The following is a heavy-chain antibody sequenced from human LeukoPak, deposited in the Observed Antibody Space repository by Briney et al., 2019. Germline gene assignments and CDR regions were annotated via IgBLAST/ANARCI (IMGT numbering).Heavy chain of an antibody. CDR1: GFTFSSYS. CDR3: ARNQFLEWLLSRYGYYFDY. CDR2: ISSSSSYI. J-gene: IGHJ4*02. D-gene: IGHD3-3*01. V-gene: IGHV3-21*01. Sequence: PGGSLRLSCAASGFTFSSYSMNWVRQAPGKGLEWVSSISSSSSYIYYADSVKGRFTISRDNAKNSLYLQMNSLRAEDTAVYYCARNQFLEWLLSRYGYYFDYWGQGTLVTVSS.